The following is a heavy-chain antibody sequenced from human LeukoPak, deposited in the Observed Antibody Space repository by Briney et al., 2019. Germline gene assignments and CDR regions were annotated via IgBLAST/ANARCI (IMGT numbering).Heavy chain of an antibody. CDR1: GFTFSSYP. D-gene: IGHD3-9*01. Sequence: GSLRLSCAASGFTFSSYPMSWVRQAPGKGLEWVSAISGSGGNTYYADSVKGRFTISRDNSKNTLYLQMNSLRAEDTAVYYCARRRNYDILTGYYTPFDYWGQGTLVTVSS. V-gene: IGHV3-23*01. J-gene: IGHJ4*02. CDR3: ARRRNYDILTGYYTPFDY. CDR2: ISGSGGNT.